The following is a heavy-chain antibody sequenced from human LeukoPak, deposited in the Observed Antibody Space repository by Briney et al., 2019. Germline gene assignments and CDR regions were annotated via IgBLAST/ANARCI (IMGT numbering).Heavy chain of an antibody. D-gene: IGHD6-19*01. CDR1: GFTFSSYE. CDR2: ISSSGSTI. V-gene: IGHV3-48*03. J-gene: IGHJ4*02. CDR3: ARFTGSGWYS. Sequence: PGGSLRLSCAASGFTFSSYEMNGVRQAPGKGLEWVSYISSSGSTIYYADSVKGRFTISRDNAKNSLYLQMNSLRAEDTAVYYCARFTGSGWYSWGQGTLVTVSS.